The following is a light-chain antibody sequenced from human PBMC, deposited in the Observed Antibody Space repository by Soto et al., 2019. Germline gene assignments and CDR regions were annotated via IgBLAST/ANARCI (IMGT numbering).Light chain of an antibody. CDR3: QQYNNWPPIT. CDR1: QSVGSN. Sequence: ETVMTQFPATLSVSPGEEATLSCRASQSVGSNLAWYQQKPGQAPRLLIYGGFIRATGIPARFSGSGSGTEFTLTISSLQSEDFAVYYCQQYNNWPPITFGQGTRLEIK. V-gene: IGKV3-15*01. J-gene: IGKJ5*01. CDR2: GGF.